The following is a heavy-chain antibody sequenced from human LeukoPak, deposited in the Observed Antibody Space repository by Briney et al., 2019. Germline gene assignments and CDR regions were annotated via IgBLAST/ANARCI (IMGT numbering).Heavy chain of an antibody. Sequence: SQTLSLTCAVSGGSISSGGYSWSWIRQPPGKGLEWIGYIYHSGSTYYNPSLKSRVTISVETSKNQFSLKLSSVTAADTAVYYCAKVDPGNWFDPWGQGILVTVSS. V-gene: IGHV4-30-2*01. CDR2: IYHSGST. CDR1: GGSISSGGYS. CDR3: AKVDPGNWFDP. J-gene: IGHJ5*02.